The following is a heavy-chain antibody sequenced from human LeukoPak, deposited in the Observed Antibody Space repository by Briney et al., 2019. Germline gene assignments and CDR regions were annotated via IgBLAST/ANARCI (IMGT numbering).Heavy chain of an antibody. CDR1: GFTFSSYS. V-gene: IGHV3-21*04. Sequence: GGSLRLSCAASGFTFSSYSMNWVRQAPGKGLEWVSSISSSSSYIYYADSVKGRFTISRDNAKNSLYLQMNSLRAEDTAVYYCARGLRGAAPSFDYWGQGTLVTVSS. D-gene: IGHD2-15*01. CDR3: ARGLRGAAPSFDY. J-gene: IGHJ4*02. CDR2: ISSSSSYI.